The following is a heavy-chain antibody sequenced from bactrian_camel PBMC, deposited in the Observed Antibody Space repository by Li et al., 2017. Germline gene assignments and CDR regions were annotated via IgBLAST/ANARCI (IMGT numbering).Heavy chain of an antibody. J-gene: IGHJ4*01. CDR3: AKAANGGSSYDY. Sequence: HVQLVESGGGSVQAGETLRLSCTASGFAFNESRMSWVRQVPGKGLEWVSSINSGGGSTYYGGFVKGRFTISRDNAKNKLYLQLNSLKTEDMAMYRCAKAANGGSSYDYWGQGTQVTV. V-gene: IGHV3S1*01. CDR1: GFAFNESR. CDR2: INSGGGST. D-gene: IGHD6*01.